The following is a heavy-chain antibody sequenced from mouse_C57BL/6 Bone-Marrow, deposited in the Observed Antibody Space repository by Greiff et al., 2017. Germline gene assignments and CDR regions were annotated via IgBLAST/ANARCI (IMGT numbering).Heavy chain of an antibody. CDR2: IHPNSGST. D-gene: IGHD1-2*01. J-gene: IGHJ4*01. CDR3: AREEDYYGDYYAMDY. Sequence: QVQLQQPGAELVKPGASVTLSCKASGYTFTSYWMHWVKQRPGQGLEWIGMIHPNSGSTNYNEKFKSKATLTVDKSSSTAYMQLSSLTSEDSAVYYCAREEDYYGDYYAMDYWGQGTSVTVSS. CDR1: GYTFTSYW. V-gene: IGHV1-64*01.